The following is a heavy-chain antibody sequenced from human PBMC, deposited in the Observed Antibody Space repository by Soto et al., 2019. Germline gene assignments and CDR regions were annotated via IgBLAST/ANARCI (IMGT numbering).Heavy chain of an antibody. V-gene: IGHV3-74*01. J-gene: IGHJ6*02. CDR3: VRDYYYGMDV. Sequence: SLRLSCAASGFTFSSYWMRWVRQAPGKGLVWVSHINSDGSTSYADSVKGRFTISRDNAKNTLYLQMNSLRAEDTAVYYCVRDYYYGMDVWGQGTTVTVSS. CDR2: INSDGST. CDR1: GFTFSSYW.